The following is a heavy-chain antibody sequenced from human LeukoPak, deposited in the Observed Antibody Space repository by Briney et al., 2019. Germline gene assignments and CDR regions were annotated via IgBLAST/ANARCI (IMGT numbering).Heavy chain of an antibody. V-gene: IGHV1-69*04. CDR1: GGTFSSYA. J-gene: IGHJ5*02. CDR2: IIPILGIA. Sequence: GASVKVSCKASGGTFSSYAISWEQQAPGQGLEWMGRIIPILGIANYAQKFQGRVTITADKSTSTAYMELSSLRSEDTAVYYCARDGPNLNWFDPWGQGTLVTVSS. CDR3: ARDGPNLNWFDP. D-gene: IGHD4/OR15-4a*01.